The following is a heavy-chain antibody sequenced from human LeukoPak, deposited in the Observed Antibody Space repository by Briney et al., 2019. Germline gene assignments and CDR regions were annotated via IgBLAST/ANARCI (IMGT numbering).Heavy chain of an antibody. Sequence: PGGSLRLSCAASGFTFSSYWMSWVRQTPGKGLEWVANIKQDGNDKYYVDSVKGRFTISRDNAKNLLYLQMNSLRAGDTAVYYCARVFHGPLYYYDSSGRRGLDYWGQGTLVTVSS. CDR2: IKQDGNDK. CDR3: ARVFHGPLYYYDSSGRRGLDY. D-gene: IGHD3-22*01. CDR1: GFTFSSYW. V-gene: IGHV3-7*01. J-gene: IGHJ4*02.